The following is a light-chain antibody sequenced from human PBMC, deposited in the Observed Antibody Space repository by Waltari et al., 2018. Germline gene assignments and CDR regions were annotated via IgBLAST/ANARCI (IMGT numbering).Light chain of an antibody. CDR1: SSDVGGYNY. J-gene: IGLJ1*01. CDR2: DVS. CDR3: SSYTSSFYV. V-gene: IGLV2-14*01. Sequence: QSALTQPASVSGSPGQSITISCTGTSSDVGGYNYVSWYQQHPGKAPKLMIYDVSKRPSGVSNRFSSSKSGNTASLPISGLQAEYEADYYCSSYTSSFYVFGTGTKVTVL.